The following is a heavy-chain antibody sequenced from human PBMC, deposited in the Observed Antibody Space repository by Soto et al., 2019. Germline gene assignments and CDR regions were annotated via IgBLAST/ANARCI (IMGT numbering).Heavy chain of an antibody. D-gene: IGHD3-22*01. J-gene: IGHJ4*02. V-gene: IGHV3-30*18. Sequence: GGSLRLSCAASGFTFSSYGMHWVRQAPGKGLEWVAVISYDGSNKYYADSVKGRFTISRDNSKNTLYLQMNSLRAEDTAVYYCAKDLRTAMIVVVTPVPDEWGQGTLVTVSS. CDR1: GFTFSSYG. CDR2: ISYDGSNK. CDR3: AKDLRTAMIVVVTPVPDE.